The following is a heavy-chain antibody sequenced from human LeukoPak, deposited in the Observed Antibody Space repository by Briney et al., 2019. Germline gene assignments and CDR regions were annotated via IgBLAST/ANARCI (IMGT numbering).Heavy chain of an antibody. CDR3: AAPRYDYVWGSYRSFDY. CDR2: ISSSSSYI. CDR1: GFTFSSYS. D-gene: IGHD3-16*02. J-gene: IGHJ4*02. V-gene: IGHV3-21*04. Sequence: GGSLRLSCAASGFTFSSYSMNWVRQAPGKGLEWVSSISSSSSYIYYADSVKGRFTISRDNAKNSLYLQMNSLRAEDTAVYYCAAPRYDYVWGSYRSFDYWGQGSLVTVSS.